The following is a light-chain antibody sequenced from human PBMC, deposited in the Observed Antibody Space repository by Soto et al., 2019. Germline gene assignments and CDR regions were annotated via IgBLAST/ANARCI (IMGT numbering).Light chain of an antibody. V-gene: IGLV1-51*01. CDR1: SSNIGDNY. CDR3: GTWDSSLSAGV. CDR2: DNY. Sequence: QSVLTQPPSVSAAPGQKVTISCSGSSSNIGDNYVSWYQQLPGTAPKLLIYDNYKRPSGIPDRFSGSKSGTSATLDITGLQAGDEADYYCGTWDSSLSAGVFGGGTKLTVL. J-gene: IGLJ2*01.